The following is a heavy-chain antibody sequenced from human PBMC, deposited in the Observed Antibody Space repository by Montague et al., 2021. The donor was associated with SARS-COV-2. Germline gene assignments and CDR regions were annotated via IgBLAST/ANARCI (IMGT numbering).Heavy chain of an antibody. D-gene: IGHD3-9*01. J-gene: IGHJ4*02. CDR1: GFSLSTSGMC. CDR3: ARIRDYDISTGSYSGFDY. V-gene: IGHV2-70*01. Sequence: PALVKPTQTLTLTCTFSGFSLSTSGMCVSWIRQPPGKALEWLALIDWDDDKYYSTSLKTRLTISKDTSKNQVVLTMTNMDPVDTATYYCARIRDYDISTGSYSGFDYWGRGTLVTVSS. CDR2: IDWDDDK.